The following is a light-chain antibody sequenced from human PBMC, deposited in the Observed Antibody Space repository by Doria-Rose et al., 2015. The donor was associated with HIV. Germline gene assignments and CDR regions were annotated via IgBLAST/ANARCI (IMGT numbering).Light chain of an antibody. J-gene: IGKJ5*01. Sequence: EIVMTQSPGTLSLSPGERATLSCRARQSVSSSYLAWYQQKPGQAPRLLIYAASSRATGIPDRFSGSGSGTDFTLTINRLEPEDFAVYYCQQYGSSPPRITFGQGTRMEIK. CDR3: QQYGSSPPRIT. V-gene: IGKV3-20*01. CDR2: AAS. CDR1: QSVSSSY.